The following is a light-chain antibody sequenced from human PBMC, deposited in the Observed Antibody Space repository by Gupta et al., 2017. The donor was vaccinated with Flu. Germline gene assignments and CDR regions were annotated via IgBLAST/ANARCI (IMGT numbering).Light chain of an antibody. CDR2: DAS. V-gene: IGKV3-15*01. Sequence: ATLSVSPGERATLSCRASQSVSSNLAWYQQKPGQAPRLPMSDASTRATGIPARFSGSGSGTEFTLTISSLQSEDFAVYYCQQYKNWPPYTFGQGTKLEIK. CDR1: QSVSSN. CDR3: QQYKNWPPYT. J-gene: IGKJ2*01.